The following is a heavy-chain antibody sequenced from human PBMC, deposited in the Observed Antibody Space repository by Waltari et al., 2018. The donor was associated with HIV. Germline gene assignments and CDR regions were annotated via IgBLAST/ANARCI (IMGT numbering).Heavy chain of an antibody. CDR1: GFTFASCW. V-gene: IGHV3-7*01. Sequence: EVQLVESGGGLVQPGGSLRLSCAASGFTFASCWMSWVRQAPGKGKEWVANIKQEGSEKYYVDSVKGRFTISRDKAKNSLFMQMNSLRAEETAIYYCAREYYDTGNLDHWGQGTLVTVSS. J-gene: IGHJ4*02. D-gene: IGHD3-22*01. CDR2: IKQEGSEK. CDR3: AREYYDTGNLDH.